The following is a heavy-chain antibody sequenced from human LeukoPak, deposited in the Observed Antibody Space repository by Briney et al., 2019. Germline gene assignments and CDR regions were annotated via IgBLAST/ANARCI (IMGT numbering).Heavy chain of an antibody. J-gene: IGHJ4*02. D-gene: IGHD3-10*01. CDR1: GYTFTSYG. CDR2: INPNSGGT. V-gene: IGHV1-2*02. Sequence: ASVKVSCKASGYTFTSYGISWVRQAPGQGREWMGWINPNSGGTNYAQKFQGRVTMTRDTSISTAYMELSRLRSDDTAVYYCARVTYYYGSGSYFTLPAFDYWGQGTLVTVSS. CDR3: ARVTYYYGSGSYFTLPAFDY.